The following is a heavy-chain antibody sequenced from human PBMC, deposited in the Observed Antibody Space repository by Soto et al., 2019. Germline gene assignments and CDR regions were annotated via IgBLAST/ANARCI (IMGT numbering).Heavy chain of an antibody. CDR2: ISGSGGST. CDR1: GFTFSSYA. Sequence: EVQLLESGGGLVQPGGSLRLSCAASGFTFSSYAMSWVRQAPGKGLEWVSAISGSGGSTYYADSVKGRFTISRDNSKNTMYLQMNSLRAEDTAVYFCAKVGYRSGWGLRLVTGCDAFHIWGHGTMVTVSS. V-gene: IGHV3-23*01. J-gene: IGHJ3*02. CDR3: AKVGYRSGWGLRLVTGCDAFHI. D-gene: IGHD6-19*01.